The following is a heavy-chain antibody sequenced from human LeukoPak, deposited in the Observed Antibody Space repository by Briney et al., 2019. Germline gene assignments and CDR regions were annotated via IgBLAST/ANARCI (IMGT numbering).Heavy chain of an antibody. J-gene: IGHJ5*02. CDR1: GGSISSSSYY. CDR2: IYYSGST. D-gene: IGHD3-3*01. CDR3: ARGQYYDFWSGLRDWFDP. Sequence: PSETLSLTCTVSGGSISSSSYYWSWIRQPPGKGLEWIGYIYYSGSTNYNPSLKSRVTISVDTSKNQFSLKLSSVTAADTAVYYCARGQYYDFWSGLRDWFDPWGQGTLVTVSS. V-gene: IGHV4-61*01.